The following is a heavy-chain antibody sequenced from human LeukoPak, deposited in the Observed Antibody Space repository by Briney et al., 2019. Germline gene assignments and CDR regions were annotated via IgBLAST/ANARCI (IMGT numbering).Heavy chain of an antibody. V-gene: IGHV3-23*01. CDR1: GFTFDDYA. CDR2: IRGSGGST. CDR3: ASGVVGAEEDYYYYYGMDV. J-gene: IGHJ6*02. D-gene: IGHD1-26*01. Sequence: GGSLRLSCVASGFTFDDYAMSWVRQAPGKGLEWVSAIRGSGGSTYYADSVKGRFTISRDNSKNTLYLQMNSLRAEDTAVYYCASGVVGAEEDYYYYYGMDVWGQGTTVTVSS.